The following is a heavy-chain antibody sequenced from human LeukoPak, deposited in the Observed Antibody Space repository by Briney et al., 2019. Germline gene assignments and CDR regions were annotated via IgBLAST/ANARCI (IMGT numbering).Heavy chain of an antibody. CDR1: GFTFSDYW. V-gene: IGHV3-7*01. J-gene: IGHJ4*02. CDR3: ARRGGSSSRRSPIDY. D-gene: IGHD6-6*01. CDR2: IKRGGSQR. Sequence: GGFLRLSCTASGFTFSDYWMTWVRQAPGKGPEWVANIKRGGSQRYYVDSVRGRFTISRDNAKNSLFLQMNGLRAEDTAVYYCARRGGSSSRRSPIDYWGQGTLVTVSS.